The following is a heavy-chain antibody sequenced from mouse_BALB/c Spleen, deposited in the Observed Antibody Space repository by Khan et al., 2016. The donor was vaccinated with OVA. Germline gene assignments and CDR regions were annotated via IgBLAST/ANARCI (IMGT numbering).Heavy chain of an antibody. D-gene: IGHD1-1*01. J-gene: IGHJ2*01. CDR3: ARRDLRWDFDY. V-gene: IGHV1-7*01. CDR2: INPSTAYT. Sequence: QVQLQQSGAELAKPGASVKMSCKASGYTFINYWILWVKQRPGQGLEWIGYINPSTAYTEYNQNFKDKATLTADKSSRTAYMQLSSLTSEDSAVYYGARRDLRWDFDYWGQGTTLTVSS. CDR1: GYTFINYW.